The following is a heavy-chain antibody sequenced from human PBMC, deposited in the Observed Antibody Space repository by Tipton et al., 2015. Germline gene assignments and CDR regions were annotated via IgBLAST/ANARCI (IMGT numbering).Heavy chain of an antibody. CDR3: ASLLLYGDYVHGLGY. J-gene: IGHJ4*02. CDR1: GGSVSSGSYY. CDR2: ISFSDTT. D-gene: IGHD4-17*01. V-gene: IGHV4-61*03. Sequence: TLSLTCTVSGGSVSSGSYYWSWIRQPPGKGLEWIGYISFSDTTHYNPSLKSRITISLNTSNNHFSLRLTSLTASDTAVYYCASLLLYGDYVHGLGYWGRGTLVTVSS.